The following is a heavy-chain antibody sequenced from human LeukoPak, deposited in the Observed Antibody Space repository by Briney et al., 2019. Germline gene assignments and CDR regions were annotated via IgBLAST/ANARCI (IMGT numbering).Heavy chain of an antibody. D-gene: IGHD2-21*02. CDR3: ARLAYCGGDCPLNLFDY. CDR1: GYTFTGYY. J-gene: IGHJ4*02. Sequence: ASVKVSCKASGYTFTGYYMHWVRQAPRQGLEWMGWINPNSGGTNYAQKFQGRVTMTRDTSISTAYMELSRLRSDDTAVYYCARLAYCGGDCPLNLFDYWGQGTLVTVSS. CDR2: INPNSGGT. V-gene: IGHV1-2*02.